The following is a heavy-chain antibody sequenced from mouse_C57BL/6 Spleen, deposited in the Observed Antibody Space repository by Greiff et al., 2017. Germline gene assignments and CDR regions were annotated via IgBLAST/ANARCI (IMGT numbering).Heavy chain of an antibody. CDR1: GYSFTGYY. D-gene: IGHD1-1*01. CDR2: INPSTGGT. Sequence: EVMLVESGPELVKPGASVKISCKASGYSFTGYYMNWVKQSPEKSLEWIGEINPSTGGTTYNQKFKAKATLTVDKSSSTAYMQLKSLTSEDSAVYYCARNYYGSSHAMDYWGQGTSVTVSS. V-gene: IGHV1-42*01. J-gene: IGHJ4*01. CDR3: ARNYYGSSHAMDY.